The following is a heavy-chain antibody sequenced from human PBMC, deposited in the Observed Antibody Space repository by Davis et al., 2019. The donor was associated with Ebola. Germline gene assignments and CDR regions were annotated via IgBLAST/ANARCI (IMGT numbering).Heavy chain of an antibody. J-gene: IGHJ4*02. CDR2: IYHGGST. V-gene: IGHV4-4*02. D-gene: IGHD6-19*01. Sequence: SETLSLTCVVSPCSFSSNNWWSWVRQPPGKGLEWIGEIYHGGSTNYNASLKSRVTISLDKSKIQFSLTLTSVTAADTAVYFCARDKDMAVTGVTPRLNYFDRWGQGTLVNVSS. CDR3: ARDKDMAVTGVTPRLNYFDR. CDR1: PCSFSSNNW.